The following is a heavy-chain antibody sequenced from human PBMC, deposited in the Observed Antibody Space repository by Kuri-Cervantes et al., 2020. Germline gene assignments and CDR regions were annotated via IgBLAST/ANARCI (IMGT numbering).Heavy chain of an antibody. J-gene: IGHJ4*02. CDR3: ARDNDYSDHLGHHDY. Sequence: GGSLRLSCAASGFTFSDYYMSWIRQAPGKGLEWVSYISSSGSTIYYADSVKGRFTISRDNSRNTVYLQINIPRAEDTAVYYCARDNDYSDHLGHHDYWGQGTLVTVSS. D-gene: IGHD1-26*01. CDR1: GFTFSDYY. V-gene: IGHV3-11*04. CDR2: ISSSGSTI.